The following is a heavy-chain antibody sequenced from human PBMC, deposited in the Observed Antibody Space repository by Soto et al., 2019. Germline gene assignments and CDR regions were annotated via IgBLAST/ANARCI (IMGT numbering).Heavy chain of an antibody. CDR2: IKSKTDGGTT. D-gene: IGHD4-17*01. J-gene: IGHJ4*02. Sequence: EVQLVESGGGLVKPGGSLRLSCAASGFTFSNAWMNWVRQAAGKGLEWVGRIKSKTDGGTTDYAAPVKGRFTISRDDSKNTLYLQMNSLKTEDTAVYYCTTAPTVTKDYWGQGTLVTVSS. CDR3: TTAPTVTKDY. CDR1: GFTFSNAW. V-gene: IGHV3-15*07.